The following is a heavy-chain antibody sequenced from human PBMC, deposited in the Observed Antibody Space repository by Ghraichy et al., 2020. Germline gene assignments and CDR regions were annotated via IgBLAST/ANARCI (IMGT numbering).Heavy chain of an antibody. J-gene: IGHJ6*02. V-gene: IGHV3-74*01. CDR3: ARTPKYPGYSMDV. CDR2: INSDGSST. CDR1: GFTFSSYW. D-gene: IGHD2-2*01. Sequence: GGSLRLSCAASGFTFSSYWMHWVRQAPGKGLVWVSRINSDGSSTSYADSVKGRFTISRDKAKNTLYLQMNSLRAEDTAVYYCARTPKYPGYSMDVWGQGTTVTVSS.